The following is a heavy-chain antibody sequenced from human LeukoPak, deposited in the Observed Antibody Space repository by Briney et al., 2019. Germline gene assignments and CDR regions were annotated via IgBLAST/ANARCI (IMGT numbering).Heavy chain of an antibody. CDR2: ISGSGGST. CDR1: GFTFSSYA. CDR3: AKDRGAPMVRGVIITIWFDP. V-gene: IGHV3-23*01. D-gene: IGHD3-10*01. J-gene: IGHJ5*02. Sequence: GGSLRLSCAASGFTFSSYAMSWVRQAPGKGLEWVSAISGSGGSTYYADSVKGRFTISRDNSKNTLYLQMNSLRAGGTAVYYCAKDRGAPMVRGVIITIWFDPWGQGTLVTVSS.